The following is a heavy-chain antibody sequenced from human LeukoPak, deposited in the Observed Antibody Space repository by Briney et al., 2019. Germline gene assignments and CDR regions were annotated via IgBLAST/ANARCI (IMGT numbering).Heavy chain of an antibody. D-gene: IGHD1-1*01. J-gene: IGHJ5*02. V-gene: IGHV1-69*05. Sequence: ASVKVSCKASGGTFSSYAISWVRQAPGQGLEWMGGIIPIFGTANYAQKFQGRVTITTDESTSTAYMELSSLRSEDTAVYYCARLRYNWNDKLRNWFDPWGQGTLSPSPQ. CDR1: GGTFSSYA. CDR3: ARLRYNWNDKLRNWFDP. CDR2: IIPIFGTA.